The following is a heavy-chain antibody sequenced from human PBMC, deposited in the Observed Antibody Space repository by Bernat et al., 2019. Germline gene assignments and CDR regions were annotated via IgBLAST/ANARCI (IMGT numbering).Heavy chain of an antibody. CDR3: AKDLRPSYYDFWSQYDY. V-gene: IGHV3-23*01. CDR1: GFTFSSYA. CDR2: ISGSGGST. J-gene: IGHJ4*02. D-gene: IGHD3-3*01. Sequence: EVQLLESGGGLVQPGGSLRLSCVASGFTFSSYAMSWVRQAPGKGLEWVSGISGSGGSTYYADSVKGRFTISRDNSKNTLYLQMKSLRAEDTAVYYCAKDLRPSYYDFWSQYDYWGQRTLVTVSS.